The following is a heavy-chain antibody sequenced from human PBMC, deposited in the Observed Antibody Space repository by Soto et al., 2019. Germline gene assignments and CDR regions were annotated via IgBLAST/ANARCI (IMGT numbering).Heavy chain of an antibody. CDR2: ISSSSSYI. CDR1: GFTFSSYS. V-gene: IGHV3-21*01. D-gene: IGHD2-2*01. Sequence: GGSLRLSCAASGFTFSSYSMNWVRQAPGKGLEWVSSISSSSSYIYYADSVKGRFTISRDNAKNSLYLKMNSLKAEDTAVYYCAREIGGDHIVVVPAAKPPPMDVWGKGTTVTVSS. J-gene: IGHJ6*03. CDR3: AREIGGDHIVVVPAAKPPPMDV.